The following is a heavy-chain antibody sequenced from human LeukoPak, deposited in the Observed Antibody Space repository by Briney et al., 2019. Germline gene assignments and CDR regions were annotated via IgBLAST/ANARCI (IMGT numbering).Heavy chain of an antibody. D-gene: IGHD6-19*01. CDR3: AKDKAVAGTWHSVDY. J-gene: IGHJ4*02. CDR2: ISGSGGST. V-gene: IGHV3-23*01. CDR1: GFTFSSYT. Sequence: GGSLRLSCAASGFTFSSYTMSWVRQAPGKGLEWASAISGSGGSTYYADSVKGRFTISRDNSKNTLYLQMNSLRAEDTAVYYCAKDKAVAGTWHSVDYWGQGTLVTVSS.